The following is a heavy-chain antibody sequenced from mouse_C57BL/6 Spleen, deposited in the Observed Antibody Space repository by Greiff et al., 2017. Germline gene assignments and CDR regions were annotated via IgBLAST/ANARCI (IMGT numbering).Heavy chain of an antibody. CDR2: ISNGGGST. Sequence: DVKLVESGGGLVQPGGSLKLSCAASGFTFSDYYMYWVRQTPEKRLEWVAYISNGGGSTYYPDTVKGRFTISRDNAKNTLYLQMSRLKSEDTAMYYCASLTGTGAMDYWGQGTSVTVSS. CDR3: ASLTGTGAMDY. D-gene: IGHD4-1*01. V-gene: IGHV5-12*01. CDR1: GFTFSDYY. J-gene: IGHJ4*01.